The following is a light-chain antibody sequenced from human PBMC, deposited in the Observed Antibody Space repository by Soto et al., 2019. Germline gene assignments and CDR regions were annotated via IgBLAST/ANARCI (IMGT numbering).Light chain of an antibody. CDR1: QSINSNY. CDR2: DTS. CDR3: QQYGSSPT. Sequence: EIVLTQSPATLSFSPGERATLSCGASQSINSNYLSWYQQTPGLAPRLVIYDTSRRAPGIPDRLTGSGSGTDFTLTISRLEPEDSAIYYCQQYGSSPTFGQGTRLEIK. J-gene: IGKJ5*01. V-gene: IGKV3D-20*01.